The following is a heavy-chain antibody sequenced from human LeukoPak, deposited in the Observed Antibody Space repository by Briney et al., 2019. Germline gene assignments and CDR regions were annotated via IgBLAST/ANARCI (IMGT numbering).Heavy chain of an antibody. CDR2: FNPNSGGT. CDR1: GYTFTGYY. D-gene: IGHD2-2*01. CDR3: ARAGAAAITAFDI. Sequence: ASVKVSCKSSGYTFTGYYMHWVRQAPGQGLEWMGWFNPNSGGTNYAQKFQGRVTMTRDTSISTAYMELSRLRSDNTAVYYCARAGAAAITAFDIWGQGTMVTVSS. J-gene: IGHJ3*02. V-gene: IGHV1-2*02.